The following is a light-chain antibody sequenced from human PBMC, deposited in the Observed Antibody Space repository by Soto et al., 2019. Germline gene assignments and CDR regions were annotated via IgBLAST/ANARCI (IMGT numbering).Light chain of an antibody. CDR3: QQRSNWPPVIT. Sequence: EIVLTQSPATLSLSPGERVTLSCRASQSFSSYLAWYQQKPGQAPRLLIYDASKRATGIPARFSGRGSGTEFTLTTSSLEPEDVAVYYCQQRSNWPPVITFGQGTRLEIK. J-gene: IGKJ5*01. CDR2: DAS. V-gene: IGKV3-11*01. CDR1: QSFSSY.